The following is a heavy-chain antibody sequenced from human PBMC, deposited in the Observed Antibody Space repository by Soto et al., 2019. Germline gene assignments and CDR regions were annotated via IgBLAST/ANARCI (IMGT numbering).Heavy chain of an antibody. CDR1: GGTFSSYA. Sequence: QVQLVQSGAEVKKPGSSVKVSCKASGGTFSSYAISWVRQAPGQGLEWMGWMNPNSGNTGYAQKFQGRVTMTRNTSISTAYMELSSLRSEDTAVYYCARDGEESMTTDFDYWGQGTLVTVSS. D-gene: IGHD4-17*01. CDR2: MNPNSGNT. CDR3: ARDGEESMTTDFDY. V-gene: IGHV1-8*02. J-gene: IGHJ4*02.